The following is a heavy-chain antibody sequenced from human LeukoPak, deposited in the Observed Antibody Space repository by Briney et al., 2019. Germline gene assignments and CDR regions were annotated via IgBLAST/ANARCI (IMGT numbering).Heavy chain of an antibody. D-gene: IGHD6-6*01. CDR2: MNPNSGNT. V-gene: IGHV1-8*01. J-gene: IGHJ4*02. CDR1: GYTSTSYD. CDR3: ARGPSIAARYYFDY. Sequence: ASVKVSCKASGYTSTSYDINWVRQATGQGLGWMGWMNPNSGNTGYAQKFQGRVTMTRNTSISTAYMELSSLRSEDTAVYYCARGPSIAARYYFDYWGQGTLVTVSS.